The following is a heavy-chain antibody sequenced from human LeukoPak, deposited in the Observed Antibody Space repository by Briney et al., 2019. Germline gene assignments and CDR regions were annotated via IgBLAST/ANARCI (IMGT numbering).Heavy chain of an antibody. CDR3: ARVGGATFYFDY. D-gene: IGHD1-26*01. CDR1: GYTFTSYY. J-gene: IGHJ4*02. CDR2: INPSGGST. V-gene: IGHV1-46*01. Sequence: ASVKVSCRASGYTFTSYYMHWVRQAPGQGLEWMGIINPSGGSTSYAQKFQGRVTITADESTSTAYMELSSLRSEDTAVYYCARVGGATFYFDYWGQGTLVTVSS.